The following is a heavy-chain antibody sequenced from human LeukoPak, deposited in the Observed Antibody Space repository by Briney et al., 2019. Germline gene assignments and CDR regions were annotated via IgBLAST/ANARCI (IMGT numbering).Heavy chain of an antibody. Sequence: PGGSLRLSCAASGFTFSSYSMNWVRQAPGKGLEWVSSISRSSIFTYYADSVKGRFTISRDNSKNTLYLQMNSLRAEDTAVYYCAKDGYDSSGYLRGYFDYWGQGTLVTVSS. V-gene: IGHV3-21*04. CDR3: AKDGYDSSGYLRGYFDY. D-gene: IGHD3-22*01. CDR2: ISRSSIFT. J-gene: IGHJ4*02. CDR1: GFTFSSYS.